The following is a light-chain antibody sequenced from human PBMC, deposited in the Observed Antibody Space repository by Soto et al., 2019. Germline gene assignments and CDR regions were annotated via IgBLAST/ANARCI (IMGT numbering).Light chain of an antibody. CDR1: SSDVDGYKY. J-gene: IGLJ3*02. V-gene: IGLV2-11*01. CDR3: CSYAGSFTWV. Sequence: QSALTQPRSVSESPGQSVTISCSGTSSDVDGYKYVSWYQQHPGKAPKLMIYDVSKRPSGVPDRFSGSKSGSTASLTISGLQAEDEADYYCCSYAGSFTWVFGGGTKLTVL. CDR2: DVS.